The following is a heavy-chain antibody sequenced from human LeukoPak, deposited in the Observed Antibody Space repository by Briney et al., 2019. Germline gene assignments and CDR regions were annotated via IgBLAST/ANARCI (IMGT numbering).Heavy chain of an antibody. CDR2: MYYSGST. Sequence: PSETLSLTCTVSGGSISSNSYYWGWIRQPPGKGLEWIGSMYYSGSTYYNPSLKSRVTISVDTSKNQFSLKLSSVTAADTAVYYCARHRGYYYYYMDVWGKGTTVTISS. J-gene: IGHJ6*03. CDR1: GGSISSNSYY. V-gene: IGHV4-39*01. CDR3: ARHRGYYYYYMDV.